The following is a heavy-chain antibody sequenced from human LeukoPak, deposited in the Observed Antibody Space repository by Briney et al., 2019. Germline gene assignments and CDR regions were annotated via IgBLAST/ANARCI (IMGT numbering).Heavy chain of an antibody. CDR2: INYSGST. CDR1: GCTISSSSYY. Sequence: PSETLSLTCTVSGCTISSSSYYWGWIRQPPGKGLEWIGSINYSGSTYYNPSLKSRVTISVDTSKNQFSLKLSSVSAADTAVYYCARVDGDNYYDSSGYIDYWGQGTLVTVSS. CDR3: ARVDGDNYYDSSGYIDY. D-gene: IGHD3-22*01. J-gene: IGHJ4*02. V-gene: IGHV4-39*07.